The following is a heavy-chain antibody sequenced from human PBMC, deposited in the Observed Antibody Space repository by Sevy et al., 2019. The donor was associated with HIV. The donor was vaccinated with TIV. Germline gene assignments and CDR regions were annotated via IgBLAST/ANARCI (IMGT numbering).Heavy chain of an antibody. CDR2: ISSSSSNI. Sequence: GGSLRLSCVGPGITFSYYSMNWVRQAPGKGLEWVSSISSSSSNIYYADSLKGRFTISRDNAKKSLYLQMNSLRAEDTAVYYCARDRDGSGSSGGYGMDVWGQGTTVTVSS. CDR3: ARDRDGSGSSGGYGMDV. V-gene: IGHV3-21*01. D-gene: IGHD3-10*01. CDR1: GITFSYYS. J-gene: IGHJ6*02.